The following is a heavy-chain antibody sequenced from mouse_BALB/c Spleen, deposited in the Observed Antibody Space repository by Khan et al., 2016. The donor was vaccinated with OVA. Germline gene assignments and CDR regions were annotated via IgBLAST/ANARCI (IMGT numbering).Heavy chain of an antibody. CDR1: GYSITSNYA. CDR2: ISYSDST. D-gene: IGHD1-1*01. V-gene: IGHV3-2*02. J-gene: IGHJ4*01. CDR3: ARGNYYGYAMDY. Sequence: EVELQESGPGLVKPSQSLSLTCTVTGYSITSNYAWNWIRQFPGNKLEWMGYISYSDSTSYNPSLKSRISITRDTSKNQFCLQLNSVTTEDTATYDCARGNYYGYAMDYWGQGTSVTVSS.